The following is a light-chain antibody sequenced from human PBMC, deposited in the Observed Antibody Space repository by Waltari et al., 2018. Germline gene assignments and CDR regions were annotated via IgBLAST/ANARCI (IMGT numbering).Light chain of an antibody. V-gene: IGKV1-5*03. J-gene: IGKJ2*01. CDR1: QSISSW. Sequence: DLQMTQSPSTLSASVGDRVTITCRASQSISSWVAWYQHKPGKAPELLIYKASSVKSGVPSRFSGSGSGTQFTLTISSLQPDDFATYYCQQYNSYSPRSFGQGTKVELK. CDR2: KAS. CDR3: QQYNSYSPRS.